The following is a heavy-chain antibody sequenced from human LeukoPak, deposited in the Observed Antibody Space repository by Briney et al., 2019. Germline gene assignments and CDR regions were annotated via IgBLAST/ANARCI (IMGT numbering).Heavy chain of an antibody. CDR2: VKQDGSEK. CDR1: GFTFSRFW. J-gene: IGHJ3*02. Sequence: GGSLRLSCAASGFTFSRFWMSWVRQAPGKGLEWVANVKQDGSEKYYVDSVKGRFTISRDNAKNSLYLQMNSLRAEDTAVYYCARTGRDGYNWDAFDIWGQGTMVTVSS. CDR3: ARTGRDGYNWDAFDI. V-gene: IGHV3-7*04. D-gene: IGHD5-24*01.